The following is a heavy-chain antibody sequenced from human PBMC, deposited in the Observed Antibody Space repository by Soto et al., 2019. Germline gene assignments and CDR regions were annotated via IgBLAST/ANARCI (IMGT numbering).Heavy chain of an antibody. CDR2: IIPIFGTA. Sequence: SVKVSCKASGGTFSSYAISWVREAPGQGLEWMGGIIPIFGTANYAQKFQGRVTITADESTSTAYMELSSLRSEDTAVYYCARGTYDSSGYYYYYGMDVWGQGTTVTVSS. CDR3: ARGTYDSSGYYYYYGMDV. J-gene: IGHJ6*02. CDR1: GGTFSSYA. D-gene: IGHD3-22*01. V-gene: IGHV1-69*13.